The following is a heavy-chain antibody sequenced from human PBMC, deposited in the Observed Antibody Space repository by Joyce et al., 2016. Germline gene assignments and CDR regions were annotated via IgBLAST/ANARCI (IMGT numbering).Heavy chain of an antibody. CDR1: GYTFTGYY. Sequence: QVQLVQSGADMKKPGASVKVSCKASGYTFTGYYIHWVRQAPGQGLEWMVWMNPNSGGTNCTQQFQGRVTMTRDTSISTAYMELSRLRSDDTAVYYCATESPGKDAFDTWGQGTMVTVSS. D-gene: IGHD3-10*01. V-gene: IGHV1-2*02. CDR2: MNPNSGGT. CDR3: ATESPGKDAFDT. J-gene: IGHJ3*02.